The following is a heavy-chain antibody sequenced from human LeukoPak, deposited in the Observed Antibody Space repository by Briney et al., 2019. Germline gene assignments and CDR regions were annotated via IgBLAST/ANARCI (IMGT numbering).Heavy chain of an antibody. CDR1: GYSISRGYY. V-gene: IGHV4-38-2*01. D-gene: IGHD3-10*01. J-gene: IGHJ4*02. CDR3: ARAGRIITSGIDY. Sequence: SETLSLTCGVSGYSISRGYYWAWIRQPPGKGLEWIGTIYHTGSTYYTPSLGSRVTISVDTSKNEFSLNLNSVTAADTAVYYCARAGRIITSGIDYWGQAALVTVSS. CDR2: IYHTGST.